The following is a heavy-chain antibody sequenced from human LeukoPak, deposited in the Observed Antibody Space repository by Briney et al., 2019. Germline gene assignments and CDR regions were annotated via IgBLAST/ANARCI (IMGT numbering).Heavy chain of an antibody. V-gene: IGHV3-15*01. CDR1: GITFTSSC. CDR3: TTDGGIPIRPLFDF. D-gene: IGHD2-15*01. CDR2: IKSKTDGGTT. J-gene: IGHJ4*02. Sequence: PGVSLRLSCAASGITFTSSCMGWVRQAPGKGLEWVGRIKSKTDGGTTDYAAPVRGRFTISTDDSKITSYLQMNNLKIEDPAVYYCTTDGGIPIRPLFDFWGQGTLVTVSS.